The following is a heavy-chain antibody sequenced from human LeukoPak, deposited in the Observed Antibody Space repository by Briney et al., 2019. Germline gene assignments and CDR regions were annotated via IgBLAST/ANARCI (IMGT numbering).Heavy chain of an antibody. CDR1: GYTFTSYA. CDR3: ARGFSLERSYYFDY. V-gene: IGHV1-3*01. Sequence: ASVKVSCKASGYTFTSYAVHWVRQAPGQRLEWMGWINAGNGNTKYSQKFQGRVTITRDTSASTAYMELSSLRSEDTAVYYCARGFSLERSYYFDYWGQGTLVTVSS. J-gene: IGHJ4*02. D-gene: IGHD1-1*01. CDR2: INAGNGNT.